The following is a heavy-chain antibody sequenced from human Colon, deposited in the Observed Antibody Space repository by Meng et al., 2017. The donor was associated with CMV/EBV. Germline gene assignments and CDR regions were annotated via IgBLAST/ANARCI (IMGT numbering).Heavy chain of an antibody. D-gene: IGHD6-13*01. Sequence: QRHLQQSGPGRLRPSAALSLTGIVPGGSIRSPSYYWAWVRQPPGKGLEWIGSIYYTGGTFYSPSLKSRVTISIDTSKNHFSLKLNSVTAADTAMYYCTRETGGSSLAYWGQGILVTVSS. CDR1: GGSIRSPSYY. J-gene: IGHJ4*02. V-gene: IGHV4-39*02. CDR3: TRETGGSSLAY. CDR2: IYYTGGT.